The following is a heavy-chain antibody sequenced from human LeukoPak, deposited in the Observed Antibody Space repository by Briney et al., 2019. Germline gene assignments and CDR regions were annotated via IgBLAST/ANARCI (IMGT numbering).Heavy chain of an antibody. D-gene: IGHD6-19*01. Sequence: SGGSLRLSCAASGFTFSSYGMHWVRQAPGKGLEWVALISYDGSNKYYADSVKGRFTISRDNSKNTLYLQMNSLRAEDTAVYYCARDWPETRAVAVLSYYFDYWGQGTLVTVSS. CDR1: GFTFSSYG. J-gene: IGHJ4*02. CDR2: ISYDGSNK. CDR3: ARDWPETRAVAVLSYYFDY. V-gene: IGHV3-30*03.